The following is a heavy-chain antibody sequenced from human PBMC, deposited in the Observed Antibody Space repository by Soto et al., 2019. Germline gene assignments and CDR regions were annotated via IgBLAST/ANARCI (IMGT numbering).Heavy chain of an antibody. Sequence: VQLQEAGPGMVKPSETLSLTFAVSGGSVSGDDWWSWGRQPPEKGLEWIGEIYQSGTTNYNPSLNSRVTISLDKSKNQLSLKLTSLTAADTAVYYCARGSGWRVDPWGQGTLVTVSS. CDR3: ARGSGWRVDP. J-gene: IGHJ5*02. CDR1: GGSVSGDDW. CDR2: IYQSGTT. D-gene: IGHD2-15*01. V-gene: IGHV4-4*02.